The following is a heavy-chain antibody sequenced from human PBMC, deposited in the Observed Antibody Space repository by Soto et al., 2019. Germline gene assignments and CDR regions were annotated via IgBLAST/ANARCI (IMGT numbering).Heavy chain of an antibody. CDR3: AKGAYDSSGSSTDS. D-gene: IGHD3-22*01. V-gene: IGHV3-23*01. J-gene: IGHJ4*02. CDR1: GFTFSNYA. Sequence: GGSLRLSCAASGFTFSNYAMSWVRQAPGKGLEWVSVIGGSGGNTYYADSVKGRFTISKDNSKNTLYLQMNSLRAEDTAVYYCAKGAYDSSGSSTDSWGQGTLVTVSS. CDR2: IGGSGGNT.